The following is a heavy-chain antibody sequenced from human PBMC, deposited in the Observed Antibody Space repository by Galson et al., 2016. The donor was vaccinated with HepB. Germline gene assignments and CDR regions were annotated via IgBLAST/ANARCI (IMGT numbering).Heavy chain of an antibody. J-gene: IGHJ4*02. CDR1: GYTFTDFY. CDR3: ARGSKWLLFY. V-gene: IGHV1-46*01. D-gene: IGHD3-3*01. CDR2: IKPSGGST. Sequence: CQASGYTFTDFYMHWVRQAPGQGLEWMGMIKPSGGSTTNAQKFQGRVTLTRDTSTSTVYMELSSLRSEDTAVYYCARGSKWLLFYWGQGTLVTVSS.